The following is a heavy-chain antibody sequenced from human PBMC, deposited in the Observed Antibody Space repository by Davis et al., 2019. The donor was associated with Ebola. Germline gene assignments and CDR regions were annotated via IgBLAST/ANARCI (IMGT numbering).Heavy chain of an antibody. V-gene: IGHV4-30-4*01. D-gene: IGHD5-12*01. Sequence: SETLSLTCTVSGGSISSGDYYWSWIRQPPGKGLEWIGYIYYSGSTYYNPSLKSRVTISVDTSKNQFSLKLSSVTAADTAVYYCARGRYSGYDFGYWGQGTLVTVSS. CDR2: IYYSGST. CDR3: ARGRYSGYDFGY. CDR1: GGSISSGDYY. J-gene: IGHJ4*02.